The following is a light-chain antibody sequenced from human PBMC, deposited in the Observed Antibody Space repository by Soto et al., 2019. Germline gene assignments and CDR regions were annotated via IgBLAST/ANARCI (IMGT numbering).Light chain of an antibody. J-gene: IGKJ1*01. Sequence: EIVMTQSPATLSVSPGERATLSCRASQSVSGNLAWYQQKPGQAPRLLMYGASTRATGIPARFSGSGSGTEFTLTISSLQSEDFAVYYCQQYNNWPPWTFGQGTKVDIK. CDR2: GAS. CDR3: QQYNNWPPWT. CDR1: QSVSGN. V-gene: IGKV3-15*01.